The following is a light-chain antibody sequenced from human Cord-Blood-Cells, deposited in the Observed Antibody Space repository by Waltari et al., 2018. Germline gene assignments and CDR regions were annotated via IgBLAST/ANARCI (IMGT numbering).Light chain of an antibody. CDR3: QQSYSIPWT. CDR2: AAS. Sequence: DIQMTQSPSSLSASVGDRVTITCLASQSISSYLNWYQQKPGKAPKLLIYAASSLQSGVPSRFSGSGSGTDFTLTISSLQPEDFATYYCQQSYSIPWTFGQGTKVEIK. CDR1: QSISSY. J-gene: IGKJ1*01. V-gene: IGKV1-39*01.